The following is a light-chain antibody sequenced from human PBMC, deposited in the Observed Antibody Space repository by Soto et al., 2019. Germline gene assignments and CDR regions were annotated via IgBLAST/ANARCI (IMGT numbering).Light chain of an antibody. J-gene: IGKJ5*01. Sequence: IQMTQSPSTLSASVGDRVTITCRAGQSIIIWLAWYQQKPGKAPKLLIYKASSLESGVPSRFSGSGSGTEFTLTINSLQADDFATYYCQQHNSFSITFGQGTRLEIK. CDR2: KAS. CDR1: QSIIIW. V-gene: IGKV1-5*03. CDR3: QQHNSFSIT.